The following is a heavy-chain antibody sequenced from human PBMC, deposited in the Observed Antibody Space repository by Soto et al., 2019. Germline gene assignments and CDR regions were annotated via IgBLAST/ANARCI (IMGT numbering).Heavy chain of an antibody. CDR3: ARRQWLVGGYYYGMDV. Sequence: ASVKVSCKASGYTFTSYGISWGRQAPGQGLEWMGWTSAYNGNTNYAQKLQGRVTMTTDTSTSTAYMELRSLRSDDTAVYYCARRQWLVGGYYYGMDVWGQGTTVTVSS. CDR2: TSAYNGNT. J-gene: IGHJ6*02. D-gene: IGHD6-19*01. CDR1: GYTFTSYG. V-gene: IGHV1-18*01.